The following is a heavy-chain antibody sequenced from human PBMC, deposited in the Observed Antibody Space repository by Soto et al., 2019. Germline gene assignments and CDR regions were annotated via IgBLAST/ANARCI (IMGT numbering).Heavy chain of an antibody. J-gene: IGHJ6*02. CDR2: IYYSGST. CDR1: GGSIRRSRYY. V-gene: IGHV4-39*01. CDR3: ASGGGGSGSYYFYYYYYGMDV. D-gene: IGHD3-10*01. Sequence: PENLSLTSTVSGGSIRRSRYYLGRIRQPPGKGLEWIGSIYYSGSTYYNPSLKSRVTISVDTSRNQFSLKLSSVTAADTAVYYCASGGGGSGSYYFYYYYYGMDVWGQGTTVT.